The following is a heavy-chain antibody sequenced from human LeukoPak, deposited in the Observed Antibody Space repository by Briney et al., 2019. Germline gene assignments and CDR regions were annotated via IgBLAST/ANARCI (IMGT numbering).Heavy chain of an antibody. Sequence: PSETLSLTCTVSGGSISSSSYYWGWIRQPPGKGLEWIGTIYYSGSTYYNPSLKSRVTISVDTSKSQFSLKLSSVTAADTAVYYCARNLAGHFSGFYCDDWGQGTLVTVSS. V-gene: IGHV4-39*07. CDR2: IYYSGST. D-gene: IGHD2-15*01. J-gene: IGHJ4*02. CDR3: ARNLAGHFSGFYCDD. CDR1: GGSISSSSYY.